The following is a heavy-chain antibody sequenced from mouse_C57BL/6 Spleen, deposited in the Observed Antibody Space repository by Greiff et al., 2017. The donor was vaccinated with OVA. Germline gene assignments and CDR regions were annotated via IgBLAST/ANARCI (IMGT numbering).Heavy chain of an antibody. D-gene: IGHD2-1*01. CDR3: ARWSYGNYGCDY. V-gene: IGHV1-64*01. Sequence: QVQLQQSGAELVKPGASVKLSCKASGYTFTSYWMHWVKQRPGQGLEWIGMIHPNSGSTNYNEKFKSKATLTVDKSSSTAYMQLSSLTSEDSAVYYCARWSYGNYGCDYWGQGTTLTVSS. CDR1: GYTFTSYW. CDR2: IHPNSGST. J-gene: IGHJ2*01.